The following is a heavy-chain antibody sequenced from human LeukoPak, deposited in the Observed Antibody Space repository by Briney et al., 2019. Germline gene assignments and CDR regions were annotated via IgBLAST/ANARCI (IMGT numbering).Heavy chain of an antibody. V-gene: IGHV3-21*01. CDR1: GFTFSSYS. D-gene: IGHD6-13*01. Sequence: GGSLRLSCAASGFTFSSYSMNWVRQAPGKGLEWVSSISSSSSYIYYADSVKGRFTISRDNAKNSLYLQMNSLRAEDTAVYYCGGGGLAAAGFKFDPWGQGTRVTVSS. CDR3: GGGGLAAAGFKFDP. J-gene: IGHJ5*02. CDR2: ISSSSSYI.